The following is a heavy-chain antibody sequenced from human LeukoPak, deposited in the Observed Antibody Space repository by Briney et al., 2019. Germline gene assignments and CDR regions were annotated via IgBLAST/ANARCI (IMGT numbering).Heavy chain of an antibody. CDR3: ARETYYYGSGSYLAYDY. CDR1: GYTFTGYY. CDR2: INPNSGGT. Sequence: GESLKISCKGSGYTFTGYYMHWVRQAPGQGLEWMGWINPNSGGTNYAQKFQGRVTMTRDTSISTAYMELSRLRSDDTAVYYCARETYYYGSGSYLAYDYWGQGTLVTVSS. V-gene: IGHV1-2*02. J-gene: IGHJ4*02. D-gene: IGHD3-10*01.